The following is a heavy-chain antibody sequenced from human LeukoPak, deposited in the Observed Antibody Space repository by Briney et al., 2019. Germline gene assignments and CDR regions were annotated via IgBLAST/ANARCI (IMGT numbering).Heavy chain of an antibody. Sequence: PGRSLRLSCAASGFTFSSYGMHWVRQAPGKGLEWVAVIWYDGSNKYYADSVKGRFTISRDNSKNTLYLQMNSLRAEDTAVYYCAREGIAVAADYYYGMDVWGQGTMVTVSS. J-gene: IGHJ6*02. D-gene: IGHD6-19*01. CDR3: AREGIAVAADYYYGMDV. CDR2: IWYDGSNK. CDR1: GFTFSSYG. V-gene: IGHV3-33*01.